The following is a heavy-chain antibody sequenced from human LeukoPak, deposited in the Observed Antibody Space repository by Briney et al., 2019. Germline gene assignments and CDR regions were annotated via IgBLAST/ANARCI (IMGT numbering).Heavy chain of an antibody. CDR1: GYSISSGYY. D-gene: IGHD3-22*01. CDR3: ARERTYDSSGYYDY. Sequence: SETLSLTCTVSGYSISSGYYWGWIRQPPGKGLEWIGIIYHSGSTYYNPSLKSRVTISVDTSKNQFSLKLSSVTAADTAVYYCARERTYDSSGYYDYWGQGTLVTVSS. CDR2: IYHSGST. J-gene: IGHJ4*02. V-gene: IGHV4-38-2*02.